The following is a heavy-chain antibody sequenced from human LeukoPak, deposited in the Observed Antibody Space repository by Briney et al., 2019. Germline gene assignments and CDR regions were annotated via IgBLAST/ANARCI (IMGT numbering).Heavy chain of an antibody. J-gene: IGHJ4*02. Sequence: GGSLRLSCAASGFTFSSYATSWVRQAPGKGLEWVSAIGASGGTTYYADSVKGRFTISRDNSKNTLYLQMSSLRVEDTAVYYCAKASAMIVVVSKHFDYWGQGTLVTVSS. CDR1: GFTFSSYA. D-gene: IGHD3-22*01. CDR3: AKASAMIVVVSKHFDY. V-gene: IGHV3-23*01. CDR2: IGASGGTT.